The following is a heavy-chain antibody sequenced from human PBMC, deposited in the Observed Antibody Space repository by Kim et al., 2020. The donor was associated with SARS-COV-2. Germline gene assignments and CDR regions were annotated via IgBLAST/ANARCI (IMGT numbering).Heavy chain of an antibody. Sequence: SETLSLTCTVSGYSISSGYYWGWIRQPPGKGLEWIGSIYHSGSTYYNPSLKSRVTISVDTSKNQFSLKLSSVTAADTAVYYCAREALYDYVWGSYLTPTLGDYWGQGTLVTVSS. V-gene: IGHV4-38-2*02. J-gene: IGHJ4*02. CDR3: AREALYDYVWGSYLTPTLGDY. D-gene: IGHD3-16*02. CDR1: GYSISSGYY. CDR2: IYHSGST.